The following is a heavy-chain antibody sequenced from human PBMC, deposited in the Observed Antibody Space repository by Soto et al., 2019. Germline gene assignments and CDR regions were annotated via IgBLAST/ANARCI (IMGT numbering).Heavy chain of an antibody. Sequence: QVQLQESGPGLVKPSQTLSLTCTVSGGSISSGDYYWSWIRQPPGKGLEWIGYIYYSGSTYYNPSLKSRVTISVDTSKNQFSLKLSSVTAADTAVYYCARALRPMSLYYDSSGFDYWGQGTLVTVSS. CDR1: GGSISSGDYY. J-gene: IGHJ4*02. V-gene: IGHV4-30-4*01. D-gene: IGHD3-22*01. CDR3: ARALRPMSLYYDSSGFDY. CDR2: IYYSGST.